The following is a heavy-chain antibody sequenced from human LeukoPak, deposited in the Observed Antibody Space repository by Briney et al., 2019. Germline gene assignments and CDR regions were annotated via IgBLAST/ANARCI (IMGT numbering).Heavy chain of an antibody. Sequence: SETLSLTCTVSGGSLSRGDYYWGWIRQPPGKGLEWIGYISYSGSTYYNPSLKNRVTISVDTSKNQFSLKLSSVTAADTAVYYCARAFLSYCSGGSCPDAFDIWGQGTMVTVSS. J-gene: IGHJ3*02. CDR3: ARAFLSYCSGGSCPDAFDI. D-gene: IGHD2-15*01. CDR2: ISYSGST. CDR1: GGSLSRGDYY. V-gene: IGHV4-30-4*02.